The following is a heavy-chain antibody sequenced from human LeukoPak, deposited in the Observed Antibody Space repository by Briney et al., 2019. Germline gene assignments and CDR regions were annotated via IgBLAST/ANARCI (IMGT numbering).Heavy chain of an antibody. CDR2: ISYDGSNK. Sequence: GGSLRLSCAASGFTFSSYAMHWVRQAPGKGLEWVAVISYDGSNKYYADSVKGRFTISRDNSKNTLYLQMNSLRAEDTAVYYCAKDLRDSSSWYGFDAFDIWGQGTMVTVSS. CDR3: AKDLRDSSSWYGFDAFDI. V-gene: IGHV3-30-3*01. D-gene: IGHD6-13*01. J-gene: IGHJ3*02. CDR1: GFTFSSYA.